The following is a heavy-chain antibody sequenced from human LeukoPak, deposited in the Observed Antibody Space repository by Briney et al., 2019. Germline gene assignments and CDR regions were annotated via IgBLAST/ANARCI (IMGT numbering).Heavy chain of an antibody. CDR1: GFIFNTYG. D-gene: IGHD2-15*01. V-gene: IGHV3-20*04. CDR3: VRDLRTDSAFDP. Sequence: GGSLRLSCAASGFIFNTYGMSWARQGPGNGLEWLSGINWGGYRTGYAASVRGPPTISRNHTKRSLYHQMNSLRTKHPAFNYCVRDLRTDSAFDPWGQGPLVTVSS. CDR2: INWGGYRT. J-gene: IGHJ5*02.